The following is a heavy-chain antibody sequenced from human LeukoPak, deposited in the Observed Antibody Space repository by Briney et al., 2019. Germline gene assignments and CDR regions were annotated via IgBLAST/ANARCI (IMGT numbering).Heavy chain of an antibody. V-gene: IGHV4-30-2*01. D-gene: IGHD3-16*02. J-gene: IGHJ4*02. Sequence: TSETLSLTCAVSGVSIKYAGYYWAWIRQPPGKGLEWIGYIHHSGTADYNPSLASRVSFLIDRPKNQFSLELSSVTVADTAVYYCARSDIWGSYRFLDYWGQGALVTVSS. CDR2: IHHSGTA. CDR3: ARSDIWGSYRFLDY. CDR1: GVSIKYAGYY.